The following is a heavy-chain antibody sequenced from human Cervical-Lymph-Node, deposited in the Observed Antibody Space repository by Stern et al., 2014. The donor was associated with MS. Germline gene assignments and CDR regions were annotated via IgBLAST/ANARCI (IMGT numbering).Heavy chain of an antibody. D-gene: IGHD2-15*01. CDR1: GFTFSSYG. J-gene: IGHJ4*02. CDR3: ARDRHDLGYCSGGSCYLPDY. V-gene: IGHV3-33*01. CDR2: IWYDGSNK. Sequence: DQLVESGGGVVQPGRSLGLSCAASGFTFSSYGMHWVRQAPGKGLEWVGVIWYDGSNKYYADSVKGRFTISRDNSKNTLYLQMNSLRAEDTAVYYCARDRHDLGYCSGGSCYLPDYWGQGTLVTVSS.